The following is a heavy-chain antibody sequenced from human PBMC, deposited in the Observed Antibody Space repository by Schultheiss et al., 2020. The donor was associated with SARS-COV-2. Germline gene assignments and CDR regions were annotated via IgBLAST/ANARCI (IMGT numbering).Heavy chain of an antibody. CDR3: AIPGAYAGTYFDY. CDR2: INPNSGGT. CDR1: GYTFTSYY. J-gene: IGHJ4*02. V-gene: IGHV1-2*02. Sequence: ASVKVSCKASGYTFTSYYMHWVRQAPGQGLEWMGWINPNSGGTNYAQKFQGRVTLTKDTSVSTVYMELSRLRTDDTAVYYCAIPGAYAGTYFDYWGQGTLVTVSS. D-gene: IGHD2-2*01.